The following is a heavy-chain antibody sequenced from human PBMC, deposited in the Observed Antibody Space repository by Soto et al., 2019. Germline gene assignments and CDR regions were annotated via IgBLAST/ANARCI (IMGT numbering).Heavy chain of an antibody. CDR2: LNPNTGNS. CDR3: ARRAETNGWNGFGADKYYFDF. CDR1: GYTFTSYD. D-gene: IGHD1-1*01. V-gene: IGHV1-8*01. J-gene: IGHJ4*02. Sequence: ASVKVSCKASGYTFTSYDIYWVRQATGQGLEWMGWLNPNTGNSGYAQKFQGRVTMTSDTSISTAHMELSSLRSEDTAVYYCARRAETNGWNGFGADKYYFDFWGQGTLVTVSS.